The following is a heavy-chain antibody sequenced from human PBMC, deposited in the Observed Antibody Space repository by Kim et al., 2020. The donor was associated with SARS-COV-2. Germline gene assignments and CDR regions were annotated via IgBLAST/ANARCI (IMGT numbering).Heavy chain of an antibody. CDR3: ARDLGWLQPPFDY. Sequence: ASVKVSCKASGYTFTSYAMHWVRQAPGQRLEWMGWINAGNGNTKYSQKFQGRVTITRDTSASTAYMELSSLRSEDTAVYYCARDLGWLQPPFDYWGQGTLVTVSS. CDR1: GYTFTSYA. V-gene: IGHV1-3*01. D-gene: IGHD5-12*01. J-gene: IGHJ4*02. CDR2: INAGNGNT.